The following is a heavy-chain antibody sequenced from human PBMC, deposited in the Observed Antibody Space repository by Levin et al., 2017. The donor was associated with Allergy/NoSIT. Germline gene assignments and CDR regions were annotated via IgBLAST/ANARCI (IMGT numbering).Heavy chain of an antibody. CDR2: INNDGSTT. CDR1: GFTFSHYW. Sequence: QAGGSLRLSCAASGFTFSHYWMHWVRQAPGKGLVWISRINNDGSTTNYADSVKGRFTISRDNAKNTLYLQMNSLRAEDTALYYCVSGGAWGQGTLVTVSS. CDR3: VSGGA. J-gene: IGHJ5*02. V-gene: IGHV3-74*01. D-gene: IGHD1-26*01.